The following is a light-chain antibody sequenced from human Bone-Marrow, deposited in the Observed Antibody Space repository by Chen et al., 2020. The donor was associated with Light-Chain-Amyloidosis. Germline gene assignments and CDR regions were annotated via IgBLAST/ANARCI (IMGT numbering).Light chain of an antibody. CDR3: QVWDRRSDRPV. CDR2: DDS. V-gene: IGLV3-21*02. Sequence: SYVLTQPSSVSVAPGQTATIACGGNNIGSTSVHWYQQTPGQAPLLVVYDDSDRPSGIPERLSGSHSGNTATLTISRVAAGDEADYYCQVWDRRSDRPVFGGGTKLTVL. CDR1: NIGSTS. J-gene: IGLJ3*02.